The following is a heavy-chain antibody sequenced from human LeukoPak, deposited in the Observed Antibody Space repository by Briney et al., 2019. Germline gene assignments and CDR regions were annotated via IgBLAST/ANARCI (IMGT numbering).Heavy chain of an antibody. Sequence: SETLSLTCAVYGGSFSGYYWSWIRQPPGKGLEWIGEINHSGSTNYNPSLKSRVTISVDTSKNQFSLKLSSVTAADTAVYYCARDIYCSGGSCPGAFDIWGQGTMVTVSS. CDR2: INHSGST. D-gene: IGHD2-15*01. CDR3: ARDIYCSGGSCPGAFDI. V-gene: IGHV4-34*01. CDR1: GGSFSGYY. J-gene: IGHJ3*02.